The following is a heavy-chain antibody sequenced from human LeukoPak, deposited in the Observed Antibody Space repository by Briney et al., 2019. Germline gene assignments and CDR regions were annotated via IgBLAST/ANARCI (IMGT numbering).Heavy chain of an antibody. J-gene: IGHJ4*02. CDR1: GGSISSSNW. CDR2: IYHSGST. Sequence: SETLSLTCAVSGGSISSSNWWSWVRQPPGKGLEWIGEIYHSGSTNYNPSLKSRVTISLDKSKNQFSLRLSSVSAADTAVYYCTRGRDGYNGYYFDYWGQGTLVTVSS. D-gene: IGHD5-24*01. V-gene: IGHV4-4*02. CDR3: TRGRDGYNGYYFDY.